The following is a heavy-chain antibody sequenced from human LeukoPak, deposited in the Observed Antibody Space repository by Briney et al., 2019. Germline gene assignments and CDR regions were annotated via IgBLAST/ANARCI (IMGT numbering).Heavy chain of an antibody. J-gene: IGHJ4*02. D-gene: IGHD3-16*01. CDR2: IHPGDSDT. V-gene: IGHV5-51*01. CDR1: GYNFATHW. Sequence: GESLKISCKGSGYNFATHWIGWVRQMPGKGLEWMGIIHPGDSDTRYSPSFQGQVTISADKSISTAYLQWSSLKASDTAMYYCARQYYYDYVWGSFDYWGQGTLVTVSS. CDR3: ARQYYYDYVWGSFDY.